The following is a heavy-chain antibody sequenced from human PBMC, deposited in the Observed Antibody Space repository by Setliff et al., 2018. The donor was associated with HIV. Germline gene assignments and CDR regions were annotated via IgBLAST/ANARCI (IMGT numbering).Heavy chain of an antibody. V-gene: IGHV4-59*12. Sequence: SETLSLTCTVSGGSIRNYYWSWIRQPPGKGLEWIGYIYYSGSTYYNPSLKSRLTISVDTSKNQFSLKLSSVTAADTAVYYCARGAYYYDSSGYHAPNWFDPWGQGTLVTVSS. CDR1: GGSIRNYY. CDR2: IYYSGST. D-gene: IGHD3-22*01. CDR3: ARGAYYYDSSGYHAPNWFDP. J-gene: IGHJ5*02.